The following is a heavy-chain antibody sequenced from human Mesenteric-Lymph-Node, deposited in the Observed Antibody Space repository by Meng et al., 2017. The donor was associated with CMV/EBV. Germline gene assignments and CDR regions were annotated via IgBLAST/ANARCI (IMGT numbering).Heavy chain of an antibody. Sequence: GESLKISCAASGFSFSSYWMSWVRQAPGKGLEWVASIKQDGSEKYYVDSVRGRFTISRDNARNSLYLQMNSLRTEDTAVYYCVRRLGGNSFGFFSWGQGTLVTVSS. CDR1: GFSFSSYW. CDR3: VRRLGGNSFGFFS. J-gene: IGHJ5*02. V-gene: IGHV3-7*01. D-gene: IGHD5-18*01. CDR2: IKQDGSEK.